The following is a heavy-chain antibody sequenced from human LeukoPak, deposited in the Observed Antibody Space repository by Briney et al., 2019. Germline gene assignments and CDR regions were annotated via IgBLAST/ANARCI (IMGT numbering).Heavy chain of an antibody. D-gene: IGHD2/OR15-2a*01. CDR2: IYSGGST. V-gene: IGHV4-4*09. CDR1: GGSINNYY. CDR3: ARLLLYHSPCYFDY. Sequence: SETLSLTCTVSGGSINNYYWSWIRQPPGKGLEWIAYIYSGGSTNYNPSLKSRATVSVDTSKNQFSLKLDSVTAADTAVYYCARLLLYHSPCYFDYWGQGTLVTVSS. J-gene: IGHJ4*02.